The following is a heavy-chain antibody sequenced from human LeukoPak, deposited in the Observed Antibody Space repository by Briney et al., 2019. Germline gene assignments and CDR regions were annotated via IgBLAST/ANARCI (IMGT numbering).Heavy chain of an antibody. Sequence: GGSLRLSCAASGFTFSSYAMHWVRQAPGKGLEWVAVISYDGSNKYYADSVKGRFTISRDNSKNTLYLQMNSLRAEDTAVYYCATSRKYSSSWYGSGFDYWGQGTLVTVSS. CDR2: ISYDGSNK. V-gene: IGHV3-30*04. CDR1: GFTFSSYA. D-gene: IGHD6-13*01. J-gene: IGHJ4*02. CDR3: ATSRKYSSSWYGSGFDY.